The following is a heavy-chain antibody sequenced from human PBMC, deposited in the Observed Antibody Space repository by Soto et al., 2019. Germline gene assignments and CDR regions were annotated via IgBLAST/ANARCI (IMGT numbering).Heavy chain of an antibody. CDR1: GGSFRGYY. J-gene: IGHJ4*02. CDR2: INHSGST. D-gene: IGHD2-2*01. V-gene: IGHV4-34*01. CDR3: ARTRSILGYCSSTSCSPFDY. Sequence: QVQLQQWGAGLLKPSETLSLTCAVYGGSFRGYYWSWIRQPPGKGLEWMGEINHSGSTNYNPSLKSRVTISVDTSKNQFSLKLSSVTAADTAVYYCARTRSILGYCSSTSCSPFDYWGQGTLVTVSS.